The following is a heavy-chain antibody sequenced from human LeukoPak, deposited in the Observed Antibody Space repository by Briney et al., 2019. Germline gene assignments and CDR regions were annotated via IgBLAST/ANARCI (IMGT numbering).Heavy chain of an antibody. V-gene: IGHV3-21*01. CDR2: ISSSSSYI. CDR3: ARDVHFDY. D-gene: IGHD3-10*02. J-gene: IGHJ4*02. CDR1: GFTFSSYS. Sequence: GGSLRLSCAASGFTFSSYSMNWVRQAPGKGLEWVSSISSSSSYIYYAGSVKGRFTISRDNAKNSLYLQMNSLRAEDTAVYYCARDVHFDYWGQGTLVTVSS.